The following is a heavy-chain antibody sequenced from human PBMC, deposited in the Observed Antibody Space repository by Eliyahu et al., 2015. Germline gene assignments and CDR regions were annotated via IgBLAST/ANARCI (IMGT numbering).Heavy chain of an antibody. CDR2: LFHSGTT. CDR3: ARAPPLTPVXWFDP. Sequence: ESGPGLVKPSETLSLTCTVSDDSISTYSLWIRQSPGKGLEWIGSLFHSGTTKYNPSLKSRVTISVDTSKKQLSLNLRSVTAADSAVYYCARAPPLTPVXWFDPWGQGTLVTVSS. CDR1: DDSISTYS. D-gene: IGHD4-11*01. V-gene: IGHV4-59*01. J-gene: IGHJ5*02.